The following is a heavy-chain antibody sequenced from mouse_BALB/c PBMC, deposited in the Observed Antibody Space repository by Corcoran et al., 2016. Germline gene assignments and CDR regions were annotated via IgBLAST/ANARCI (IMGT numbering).Heavy chain of an antibody. J-gene: IGHJ1*01. D-gene: IGHD4-1*01. Sequence: EVQLQQAGAEVVKPGASVKLSCTASGFNIKDTYMHGVKQRPEQGLGWIGRIDPANGNTKYDPKFQGKATITADTSSNTAYLQLSSLTSEDTAVYYCSNWDWYIDVWGAGTTVTVSS. CDR1: GFNIKDTY. CDR2: IDPANGNT. CDR3: SNWDWYIDV. V-gene: IGHV14-3*02.